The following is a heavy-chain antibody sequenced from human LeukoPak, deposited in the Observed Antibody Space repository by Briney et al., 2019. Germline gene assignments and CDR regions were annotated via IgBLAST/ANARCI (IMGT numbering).Heavy chain of an antibody. CDR2: INSDGRST. CDR3: ARAPGYGPETFHI. Sequence: GGSLSLTCVLPVVSICIYWMRWVRQAPGKGLVWVSRINSDGRSTTYADSVKGRFTISRDNAKNTLYLQMNGMRAEDTAVYYCARAPGYGPETFHIWGQGTMVTVSS. V-gene: IGHV3-74*01. CDR1: VVSICIYW. D-gene: IGHD5-12*01. J-gene: IGHJ3*02.